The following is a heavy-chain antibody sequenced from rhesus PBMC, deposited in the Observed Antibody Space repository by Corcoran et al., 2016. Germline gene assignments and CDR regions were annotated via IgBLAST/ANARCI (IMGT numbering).Heavy chain of an antibody. CDR3: ASDLHDY. V-gene: IGHV4-80*01. D-gene: IGHD1-44*01. CDR2: IHGNSGDT. CDR1: GGSFSRYW. J-gene: IGHJ4*01. Sequence: QVQLQESGPGLVRPSETLSLTCAVSGGSFSRYWWSWIRQPPGKGLEWIGEIHGNSGDTNYNPSRKSRVTSSKDASKNQFSLKLSSVTAADTAVYYCASDLHDYWGQGVLGAVSS.